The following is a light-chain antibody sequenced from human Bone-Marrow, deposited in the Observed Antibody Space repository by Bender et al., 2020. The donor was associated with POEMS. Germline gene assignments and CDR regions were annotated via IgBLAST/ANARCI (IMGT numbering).Light chain of an antibody. CDR3: CSYGGFSYFVM. V-gene: IGLV2-14*03. J-gene: IGLJ3*02. Sequence: QSALTQPASVSGSPGQSITISCTGTSSDIGGYNYVSWYQQHPTKAPKLIIYDVDKRPSGVSNRFSGSKSGNTASLTIFGLQAEDEADYYCCSYGGFSYFVMFGGGTKLTVL. CDR2: DVD. CDR1: SSDIGGYNY.